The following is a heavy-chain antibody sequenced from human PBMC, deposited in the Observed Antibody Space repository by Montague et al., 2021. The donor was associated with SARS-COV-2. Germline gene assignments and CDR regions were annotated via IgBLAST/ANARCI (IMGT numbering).Heavy chain of an antibody. V-gene: IGHV4-59*08. D-gene: IGHD6-19*01. CDR2: VYFSGTA. CDR1: AGSINNHY. Sequence: SETLSLTCTVSAGSINNHYWSWIRQTPGKELEWIAYVYFSGTASYIPSLKSRVTISVDTSRNQFSLQLTSVTAADTAVYYCARRPSSGWSFDYWGQGTQVSVSS. J-gene: IGHJ4*02. CDR3: ARRPSSGWSFDY.